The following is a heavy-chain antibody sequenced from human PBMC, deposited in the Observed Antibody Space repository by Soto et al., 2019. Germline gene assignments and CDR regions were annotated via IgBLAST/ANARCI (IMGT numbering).Heavy chain of an antibody. J-gene: IGHJ4*02. CDR3: ARDREGYGSGNYYNRIYF. CDR2: IIPIFGTP. V-gene: IGHV1-69*01. CDR1: GGIFRTYA. Sequence: QVQLVQSGAEVKKPGSSVKVSCKASGGIFRTYAISWLRQAPGQGLEWMGGIIPIFGTPNYAQRFQGRVTTTADESTSTAYMELSRLRAEDTAVYYCARDREGYGSGNYYNRIYFWGQGPLVTVSS. D-gene: IGHD3-10*01.